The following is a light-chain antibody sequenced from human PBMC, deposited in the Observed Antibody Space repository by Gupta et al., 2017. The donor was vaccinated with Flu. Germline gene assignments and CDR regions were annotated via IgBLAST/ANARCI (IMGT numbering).Light chain of an antibody. V-gene: IGKV1-39*01. J-gene: IGKJ1*01. CDR2: AAS. CDR1: QSISNY. CDR3: QQSDNTPRT. Sequence: DIQMTQSPSSLSASVGDRLTITCRASQSISNYLNWYQQKPGKAPDLLIYAASTLQTGVPSRFSGSGSGTDFTLTISRLQPEDFATYYCQQSDNTPRTFGQGTKVEIK.